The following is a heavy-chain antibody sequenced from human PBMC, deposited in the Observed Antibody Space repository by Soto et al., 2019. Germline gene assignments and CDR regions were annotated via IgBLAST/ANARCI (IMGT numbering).Heavy chain of an antibody. CDR1: GFSLSTSGMC. CDR3: AARPRCDAFDI. D-gene: IGHD6-6*01. J-gene: IGHJ3*02. CDR2: IDWDDDK. V-gene: IGHV2-70*01. Sequence: SGPTLVNPTQTLTLTCTFSGFSLSTSGMCVSWIRQPPGKALEWLALIDWDDDKYYSTSLKTRLTISKDTSKNQVVLTMTNMDPADPAPYSCAARPRCDAFDIWGQGTMVTVSS.